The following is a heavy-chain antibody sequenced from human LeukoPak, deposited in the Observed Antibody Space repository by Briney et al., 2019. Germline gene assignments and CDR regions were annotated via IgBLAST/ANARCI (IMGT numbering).Heavy chain of an antibody. CDR2: ISYDGSNK. CDR1: GFTFSSYA. CDR3: ARRSLYWFDP. V-gene: IGHV3-30*04. J-gene: IGHJ5*02. Sequence: GGSLRLSCAASGFTFSSYAMHWVRQAPGKGLEWVAVISYDGSNKYYADSVKGRFTISRDNSKNTLYLQMNSLRAEDTAVYYCARRSLYWFDPWGQGTLVTVSS.